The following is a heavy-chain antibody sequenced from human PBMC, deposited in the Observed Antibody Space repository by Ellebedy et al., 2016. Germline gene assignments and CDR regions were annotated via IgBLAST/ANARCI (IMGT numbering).Heavy chain of an antibody. D-gene: IGHD1-14*01. CDR3: ARDSGSRTPDY. V-gene: IGHV3-7*01. CDR1: GFTFSSYW. CDR2: IKQDGSEK. J-gene: IGHJ4*02. Sequence: GGSLRLSCAASGFTFSSYWMSWVRQAPGTGLEWVANIKQDGSEKYYVDSVKGRFTISRDNSKNTLYLQMNSLRAEDTAIYYCARDSGSRTPDYWGQGTLVTVSS.